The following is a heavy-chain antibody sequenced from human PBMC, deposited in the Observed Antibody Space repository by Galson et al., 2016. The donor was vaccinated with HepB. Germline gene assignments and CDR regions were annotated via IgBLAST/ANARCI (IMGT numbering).Heavy chain of an antibody. CDR2: IYYSGSA. CDR1: GTSINSHY. Sequence: SETLSLTCIVSGTSINSHYWSWIRQPPGKGLELIGDIYYSGSANYNPSLKSRVTISMDTSKSQFSLTLNSVTAADTAFYYCARAGSPSTRSWFDPWGQGTLVIVSS. J-gene: IGHJ5*02. V-gene: IGHV4-59*11. CDR3: ARAGSPSTRSWFDP. D-gene: IGHD5/OR15-5a*01.